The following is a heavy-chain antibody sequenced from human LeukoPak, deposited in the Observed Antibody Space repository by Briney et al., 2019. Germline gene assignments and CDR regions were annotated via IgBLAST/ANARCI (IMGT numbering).Heavy chain of an antibody. J-gene: IGHJ4*02. CDR2: IGPTGSYP. CDR3: ARGLGYCSGGSCYPIDY. V-gene: IGHV3-11*05. Sequence: PGGSLRLSCAASGFTFSDFYMSWIRQAPGKGLEWVSYIGPTGSYPNYADSVKGRFTISRDNAKNSLYLQMNSLRAEDSAVCYCARGLGYCSGGSCYPIDYWGQGTLVTVSS. CDR1: GFTFSDFY. D-gene: IGHD2-15*01.